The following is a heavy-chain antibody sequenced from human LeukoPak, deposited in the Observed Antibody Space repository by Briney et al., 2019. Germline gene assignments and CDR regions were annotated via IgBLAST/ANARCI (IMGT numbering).Heavy chain of an antibody. J-gene: IGHJ4*02. V-gene: IGHV4-34*01. D-gene: IGHD6-19*01. CDR3: ARARAVAGTMDY. Sequence: SETLSLTCAVYGGSFSGYYWSWIRQPPGKGLERIGEINHSGSTNYNPSLKSRVTISVDTSKNQFSLKLSSVTAADTAVYYCARARAVAGTMDYWGQGTLVTVSS. CDR1: GGSFSGYY. CDR2: INHSGST.